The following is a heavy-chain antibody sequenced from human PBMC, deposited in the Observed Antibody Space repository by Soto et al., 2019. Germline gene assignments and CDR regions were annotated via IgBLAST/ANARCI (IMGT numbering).Heavy chain of an antibody. J-gene: IGHJ5*02. CDR3: GRDLTSNANCIDP. Sequence: QVQLQESGPGLVKPSQTLSLTCSVSGDYIHVGGYYWTWIRQRPGKGLEWMGYIYYTGKTYYNPSLESLLTMSVDRSKNQFSLRLTSVTAADTAVYFCGRDLTSNANCIDPWGQGTLVTVSS. V-gene: IGHV4-31*01. CDR2: IYYTGKT. CDR1: GDYIHVGGYY. D-gene: IGHD2-2*01.